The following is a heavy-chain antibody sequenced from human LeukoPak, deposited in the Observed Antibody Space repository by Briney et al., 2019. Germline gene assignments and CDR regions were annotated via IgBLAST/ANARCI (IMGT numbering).Heavy chain of an antibody. CDR1: GGSFSGYY. D-gene: IGHD2-15*01. V-gene: IGHV4-34*01. CDR2: INHSGST. CDR3: ARQRGVVAATPYRYFDL. J-gene: IGHJ2*01. Sequence: SETLSLTCAVYGGSFSGYYWSWIRQPPGKGLEWMGEINHSGSTNYNPSLKSRVTISVDTSKNQFSLKLSSVTAADTAVYYCARQRGVVAATPYRYFDLWGRGTLVTVSS.